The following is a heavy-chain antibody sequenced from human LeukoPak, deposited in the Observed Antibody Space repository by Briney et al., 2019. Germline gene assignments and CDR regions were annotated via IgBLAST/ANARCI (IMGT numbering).Heavy chain of an antibody. J-gene: IGHJ4*02. CDR1: GFTFSSYG. CDR3: ANENYYGSGSYPVY. CDR2: ISYDGSNK. V-gene: IGHV3-30*18. Sequence: GGSLRLSCAASGFTFSSYGIHWVRQAPGKGLEWVALISYDGSNKYYADSVKGRFTISRDNSKNTLYLQMNSLRAEDTAVYYCANENYYGSGSYPVYWGQGTLVTVSS. D-gene: IGHD3-10*01.